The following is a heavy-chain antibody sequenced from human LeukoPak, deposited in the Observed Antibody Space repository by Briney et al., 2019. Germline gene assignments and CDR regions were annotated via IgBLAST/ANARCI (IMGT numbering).Heavy chain of an antibody. CDR1: GGTFSSYA. CDR3: ARARALVIYYFDY. J-gene: IGHJ4*02. V-gene: IGHV1-69*13. CDR2: IIPILGTA. D-gene: IGHD3-9*01. Sequence: GASVKVSCKASGGTFSSYAISWVRQAPGQGLEWMGGIIPILGTANYAQKFQGRVTITADESTSTAYMELSSLRSEDTAVYYCARARALVIYYFDYWGQGTLVTVSS.